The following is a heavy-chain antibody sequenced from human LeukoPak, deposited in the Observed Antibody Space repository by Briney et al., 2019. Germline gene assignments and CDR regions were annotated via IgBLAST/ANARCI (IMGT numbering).Heavy chain of an antibody. D-gene: IGHD2-8*01. CDR3: AARYCSNGLCHFY. V-gene: IGHV3-74*01. CDR1: GFTFSSYW. CDR2: INRDGSTT. J-gene: IGHJ4*02. Sequence: GGSLRLSCAASGFTFSSYWMHWVRQAPGKGLVWVSRINRDGSTTNYADSVKGRFTISRDNAKNTLYLQMNSLRAEDTAVYYCAARYCSNGLCHFYWGQGTLVTVSS.